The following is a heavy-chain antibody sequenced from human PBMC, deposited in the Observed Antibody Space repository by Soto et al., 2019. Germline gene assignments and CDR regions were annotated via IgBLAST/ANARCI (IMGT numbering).Heavy chain of an antibody. V-gene: IGHV4-59*01. CDR1: GGSISSYY. D-gene: IGHD2-2*01. CDR2: IYYSGST. CDR3: ARALGCSSTSCYNWFDP. Sequence: SETLSLTCTVSGGSISSYYWSWIRQPPGKGLEWIGYIYYSGSTNYNPSLKSRVTITVDTSKNQFSLKLSSVTAADTAVYYCARALGCSSTSCYNWFDPWGQGTLVTVSS. J-gene: IGHJ5*02.